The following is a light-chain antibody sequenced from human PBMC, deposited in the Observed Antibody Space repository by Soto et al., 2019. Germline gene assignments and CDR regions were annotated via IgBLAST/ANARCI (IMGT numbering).Light chain of an antibody. CDR3: QPHNNWPVVT. V-gene: IGKV3-15*01. CDR2: GAS. CDR1: RTISRN. J-gene: IGKJ4*01. Sequence: EMVMTQSPVTLSGSPGERVTLSCRASRTISRNLAWYQQKPGQAPRLLISGASTRATGIPDRFSGIGAGTEFTLTINSLQSEDFAMYDGQPHNNWPVVTFGGGTRVEIK.